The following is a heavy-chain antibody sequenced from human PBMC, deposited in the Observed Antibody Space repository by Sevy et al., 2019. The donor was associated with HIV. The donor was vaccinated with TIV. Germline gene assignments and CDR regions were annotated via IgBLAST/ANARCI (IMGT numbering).Heavy chain of an antibody. CDR2: IYYSGST. CDR1: GGSISSYY. CDR3: AREGYDILTGYAFDI. Sequence: SETLSLTCTVSGGSISSYYWSWIRQPPGKGLEWIGYIYYSGSTNYNPSLKSRVTTSVDTSKNQFSLKLRSLTAADTAVYYCAREGYDILTGYAFDIWGQGTMVTVSS. J-gene: IGHJ3*02. D-gene: IGHD3-9*01. V-gene: IGHV4-59*01.